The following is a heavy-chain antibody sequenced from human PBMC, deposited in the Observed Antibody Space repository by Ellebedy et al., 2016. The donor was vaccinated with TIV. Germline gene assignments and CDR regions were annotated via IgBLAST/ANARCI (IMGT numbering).Heavy chain of an antibody. CDR1: GFSLSSSGVG. V-gene: IGHV2-5*02. CDR2: IYWDDDK. CDR3: AHLVGRGYSGYDYFDY. J-gene: IGHJ4*02. D-gene: IGHD5-12*01. Sequence: SGPTLVKPTQTLTLTCTFSGFSLSSSGVGVGWIRQPPGKALEWLALIYWDDDKRYSPSLKSGLTITKGTSKNQVVLTMTEMDPVDTATYFCAHLVGRGYSGYDYFDYWGQGTLVTVSA.